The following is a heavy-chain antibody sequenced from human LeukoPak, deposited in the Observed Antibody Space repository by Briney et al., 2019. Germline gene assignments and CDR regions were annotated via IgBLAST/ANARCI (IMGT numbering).Heavy chain of an antibody. J-gene: IGHJ4*02. D-gene: IGHD6-13*01. CDR3: ARDQGSLTRSWYTGY. Sequence: AAVKVSFKASGYTFTGYHIHLVRQAPGQGLEWVGRINSYSGYPNFAQKFQGRVTMTRDTPITTAYMDLSSLTPDDTAVYFCARDQGSLTRSWYTGYWGQGTQVTVSS. V-gene: IGHV1-2*06. CDR2: INSYSGYP. CDR1: GYTFTGYH.